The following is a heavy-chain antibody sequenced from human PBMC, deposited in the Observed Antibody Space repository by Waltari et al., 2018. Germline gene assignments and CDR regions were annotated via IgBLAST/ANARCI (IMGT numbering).Heavy chain of an antibody. CDR1: GGTFSSYA. CDR2: IIFVLGTP. CDR3: ATHDAFDV. J-gene: IGHJ3*01. V-gene: IGHV1-69*04. Sequence: QVLLVQSGAELKRPGSSVKVSCKASGGTFSSYAISWVRQAPGQGLEWMGKIIFVLGTPDYAQQFQGRVTISADKSTSTAYMELSGLRSEDTAVYYCATHDAFDVWGQGTLVMVSS.